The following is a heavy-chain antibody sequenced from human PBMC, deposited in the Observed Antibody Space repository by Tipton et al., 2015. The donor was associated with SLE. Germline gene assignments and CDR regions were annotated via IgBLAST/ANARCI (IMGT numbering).Heavy chain of an antibody. CDR1: GGSISSGSYY. CDR3: ARGAQGWLFSYWYFDL. J-gene: IGHJ2*01. D-gene: IGHD3-9*01. CDR2: IYTSGST. V-gene: IGHV4-61*09. Sequence: TLSLTCTVSGGSISSGSYYWSWIRQPAGKGLEWIGYIYTSGSTNYNPSLKSRVTISVDTSKNQFSLKLSSVTAADTAVYYCARGAQGWLFSYWYFDLWGRGTLVTVSS.